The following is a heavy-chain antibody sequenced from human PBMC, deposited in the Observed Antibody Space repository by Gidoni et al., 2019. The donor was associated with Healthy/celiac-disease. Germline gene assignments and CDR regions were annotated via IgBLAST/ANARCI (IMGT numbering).Heavy chain of an antibody. D-gene: IGHD3-10*01. V-gene: IGHV1-2*02. CDR3: ARDKSWFGELSSHWFDP. CDR1: GYTFTGYY. Sequence: QVQLVQSGAEVKKPGASVQVSCKASGYTFTGYYRHWVRQAPGQGIEWMGWINPNSGGTNYAQKFQGRVTMTRDTSISTAYMELSRLRSDDTAVYYCARDKSWFGELSSHWFDPWGQGTLVTVSS. CDR2: INPNSGGT. J-gene: IGHJ5*02.